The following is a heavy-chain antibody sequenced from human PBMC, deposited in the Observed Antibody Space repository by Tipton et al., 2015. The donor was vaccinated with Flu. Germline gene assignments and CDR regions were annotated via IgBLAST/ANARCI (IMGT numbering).Heavy chain of an antibody. D-gene: IGHD6-6*01. CDR2: MSSSLSLI. Sequence: SLRLSCAASGFTFSGYSMSWVRQAPGKGLEWISYMSSSLSLIYYADSVKGRFTISRDNGKNSLYLQMNSLRAEDTAVYYCARDRGAAPGAYFFDSWGQGTPVTVSS. J-gene: IGHJ4*02. CDR3: ARDRGAAPGAYFFDS. V-gene: IGHV3-48*04. CDR1: GFTFSGYS.